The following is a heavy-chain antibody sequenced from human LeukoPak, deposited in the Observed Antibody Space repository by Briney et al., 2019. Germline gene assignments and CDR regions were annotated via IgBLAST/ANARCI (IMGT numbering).Heavy chain of an antibody. CDR2: FSISSTI. V-gene: IGHV3-48*02. Sequence: PGGSLRLSCAPSGFTVSSYSMNWVRQAPGKGLEWVSCFSISSTIYYADSVKGRFTISRDNAENSLYLQMNSLRDEDTAVYYCARGAGPYGDYRDYWGQGTLVTVSS. J-gene: IGHJ4*02. CDR3: ARGAGPYGDYRDY. CDR1: GFTVSSYS. D-gene: IGHD4-17*01.